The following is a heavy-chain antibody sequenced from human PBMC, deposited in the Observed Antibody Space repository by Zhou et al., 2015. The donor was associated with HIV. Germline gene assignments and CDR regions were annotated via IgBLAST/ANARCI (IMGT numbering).Heavy chain of an antibody. CDR2: IIPILGTT. D-gene: IGHD3-10*01. V-gene: IGHV1-69*01. CDR3: ARDPYRPRGSGNYYYAMDV. Sequence: QVQLVQSGSEVKKPGSSVTVSCKASGGSFTYHAISWVRQAPGQGLEWMGGIIPILGTTNYAQKFQGRVTITADESTNTAYMDLSSLRSDDTAVYYCARDPYRPRGSGNYYYAMDVWGQGP. J-gene: IGHJ6*02. CDR1: GGSFTYHA.